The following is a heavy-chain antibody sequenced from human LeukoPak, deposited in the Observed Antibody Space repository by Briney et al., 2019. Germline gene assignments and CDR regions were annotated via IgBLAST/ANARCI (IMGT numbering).Heavy chain of an antibody. D-gene: IGHD3-10*01. J-gene: IGHJ6*03. CDR1: GYSFANFW. Sequence: GESLKISCEGSGYSFANFWIVWVRQMPGKGLEWMGIIYPDDSDTKYNPSFQGQVTISADKSISTAYLQWSSLKASDTAIYYCARRAGTLTYYYFYMEFWGKGTTVTVSS. CDR3: ARRAGTLTYYYFYMEF. CDR2: IYPDDSDT. V-gene: IGHV5-51*01.